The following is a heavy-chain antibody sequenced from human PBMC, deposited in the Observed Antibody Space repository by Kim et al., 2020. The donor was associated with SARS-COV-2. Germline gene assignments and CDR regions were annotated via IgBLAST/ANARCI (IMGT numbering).Heavy chain of an antibody. J-gene: IGHJ4*02. Sequence: AQKYQGRDTITADESTSTAYMELSSLRSEDTAVYYCARVGYYDSSGYYVDYWGQGTLVTVSS. V-gene: IGHV1-69*01. D-gene: IGHD3-22*01. CDR3: ARVGYYDSSGYYVDY.